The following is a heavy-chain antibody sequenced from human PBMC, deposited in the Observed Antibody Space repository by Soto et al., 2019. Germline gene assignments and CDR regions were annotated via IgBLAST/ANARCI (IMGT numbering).Heavy chain of an antibody. CDR1: GFTFSSYG. CDR2: IWYDGSNK. V-gene: IGHV3-33*01. Sequence: QVQLVESGGGVVQPGRSLRLSCAASGFTFSSYGMHWVRQAPGKGLEWVAVIWYDGSNKYYADSVKGRFTISRDNSKNTLYLKMNSLRAEDTAVYYCARGGLRPRYWYFDLWGRGTLVTVSS. D-gene: IGHD2-21*02. CDR3: ARGGLRPRYWYFDL. J-gene: IGHJ2*01.